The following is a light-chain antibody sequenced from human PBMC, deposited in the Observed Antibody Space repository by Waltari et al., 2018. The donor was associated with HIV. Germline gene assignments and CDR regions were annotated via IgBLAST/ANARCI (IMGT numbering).Light chain of an antibody. V-gene: IGKV1-5*03. Sequence: DIRMTQSPSTLPVSIGDRVSITCRAIQNVSKLLAWYQQKPGKATKLLIHKTSSINSGVPSRFSGSGYGTDFSLTINGLQSDDFATDYCQQYNSDFYTFGQGTELEIK. CDR2: KTS. CDR1: QNVSKL. CDR3: QQYNSDFYT. J-gene: IGKJ2*01.